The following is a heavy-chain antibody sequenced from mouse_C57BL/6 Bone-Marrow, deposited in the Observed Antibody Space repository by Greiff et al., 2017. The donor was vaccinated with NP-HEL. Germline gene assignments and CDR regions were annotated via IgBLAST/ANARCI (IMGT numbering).Heavy chain of an antibody. CDR3: VRPYYYGSSYLGWFAY. CDR1: GFSFNTYA. Sequence: EVQVVESGGGLVQPKGSLKLSCAASGFSFNTYAMNWVRQAPGKGLEWVARIRSKSNNYATYYADSVKDRFTISRDDSESMLYLQMNNMKTEDTAMYYCVRPYYYGSSYLGWFAYWGQGTLVTVSA. D-gene: IGHD1-1*01. V-gene: IGHV10-1*01. J-gene: IGHJ3*01. CDR2: IRSKSNNYAT.